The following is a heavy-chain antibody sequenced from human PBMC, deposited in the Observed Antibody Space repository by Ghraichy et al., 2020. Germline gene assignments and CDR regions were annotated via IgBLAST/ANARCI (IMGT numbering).Heavy chain of an antibody. CDR3: VKDGVGYCSSTSCPTDYYGMDV. D-gene: IGHD2-2*03. CDR1: GFTFSSYA. J-gene: IGHJ6*02. V-gene: IGHV3-64D*06. Sequence: GESLNISCSASGFTFSSYAMHWVRQAPGKGLEYVSAISSNGGSTYYADSVKGRFTISRDNSKKTLYLQMSSLRAEDTAVYYCVKDGVGYCSSTSCPTDYYGMDVWGQGTTVTVSS. CDR2: ISSNGGST.